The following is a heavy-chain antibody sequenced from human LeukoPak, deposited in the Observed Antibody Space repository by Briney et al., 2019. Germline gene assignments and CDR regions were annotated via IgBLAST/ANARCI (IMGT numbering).Heavy chain of an antibody. Sequence: PSETLSLTCTVSSGSISSSRYYWGWIRQPPGKGLEWIGSIYYSGSTNYNPSLKSRVTISVDTSKNQFSLKLSSVTAADTAVYYCARGVVFNSSGYYYAGTGFDYWGQGTLVTVSS. D-gene: IGHD3-22*01. V-gene: IGHV4-39*07. CDR2: IYYSGST. CDR3: ARGVVFNSSGYYYAGTGFDY. J-gene: IGHJ4*02. CDR1: SGSISSSRYY.